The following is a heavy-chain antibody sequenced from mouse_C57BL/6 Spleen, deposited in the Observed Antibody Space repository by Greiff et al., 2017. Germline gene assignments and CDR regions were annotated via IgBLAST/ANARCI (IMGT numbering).Heavy chain of an antibody. CDR1: GYTFTSYW. D-gene: IGHD1-1*01. CDR3: AKGLYYYGSSLWYFDV. J-gene: IGHJ1*03. V-gene: IGHV1-52*01. CDR2: IDPSDSET. Sequence: VQLQQPGAELVRPGSSVKLSCKASGYTFTSYWMHWVKQRPIQGLEWIGNIDPSDSETHYNQKFKDKATLTVDKSSSPAYMQLSSLTSEDSAVYYCAKGLYYYGSSLWYFDVWGTGTTVTVSS.